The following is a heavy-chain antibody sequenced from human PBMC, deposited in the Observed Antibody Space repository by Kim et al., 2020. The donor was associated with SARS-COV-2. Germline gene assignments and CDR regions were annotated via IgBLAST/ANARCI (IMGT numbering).Heavy chain of an antibody. CDR3: ARGFADLGYNYYYMDV. J-gene: IGHJ6*02. Sequence: DSVKGRFTISRDDAKKALYLQMNGLRDEDTAVYYCARGFADLGYNYYYMDVWGQGTTVTVSS. V-gene: IGHV3-48*02. D-gene: IGHD2-21*01.